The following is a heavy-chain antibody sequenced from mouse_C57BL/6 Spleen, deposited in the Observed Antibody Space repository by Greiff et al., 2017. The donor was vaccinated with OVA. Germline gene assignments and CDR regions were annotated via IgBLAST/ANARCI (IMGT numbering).Heavy chain of an antibody. J-gene: IGHJ3*01. V-gene: IGHV5-17*01. CDR3: ARQTYAHEGFAY. D-gene: IGHD6-5*01. CDR2: ISSGSSTI. CDR1: GFTFSDYG. Sequence: EVKLMESGGGLVKPGGSLKLSCAASGFTFSDYGMHWVRQAPEKGLEWVAYISSGSSTIYYADTVKGRFTISRDNAKNTLFLQMTSLRSEDTAMYYCARQTYAHEGFAYWGQGTLVTVSA.